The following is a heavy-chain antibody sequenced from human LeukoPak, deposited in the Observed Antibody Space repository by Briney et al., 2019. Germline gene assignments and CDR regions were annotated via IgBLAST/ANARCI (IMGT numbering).Heavy chain of an antibody. CDR1: GFTFSSCS. V-gene: IGHV3-21*04. Sequence: GGSLRLSCAASGFTFSSCSMNWVRQAPGKGLEWVSSISSSSSYIYYADSVKGRFTISRDNAKNSLYPQMNSLRGEDTALYHCARVGGPSHYGGETYYMDVWGKGTTVTISS. J-gene: IGHJ6*03. CDR2: ISSSSSYI. D-gene: IGHD4-23*01. CDR3: ARVGGPSHYGGETYYMDV.